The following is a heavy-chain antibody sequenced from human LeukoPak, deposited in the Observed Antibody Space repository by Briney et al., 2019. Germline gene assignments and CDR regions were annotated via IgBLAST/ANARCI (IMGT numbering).Heavy chain of an antibody. J-gene: IGHJ5*02. Sequence: SVTVSYKASGGTFSSYAISWVRLAPGQGLEWMGGIIPIFGTANYAQKFQGRVTITADKSTSTAYMELSSLRSEDTAVYYCARVPFLTENWFDPWGQGTLVTVSS. CDR2: IIPIFGTA. CDR3: ARVPFLTENWFDP. V-gene: IGHV1-69*06. D-gene: IGHD1-14*01. CDR1: GGTFSSYA.